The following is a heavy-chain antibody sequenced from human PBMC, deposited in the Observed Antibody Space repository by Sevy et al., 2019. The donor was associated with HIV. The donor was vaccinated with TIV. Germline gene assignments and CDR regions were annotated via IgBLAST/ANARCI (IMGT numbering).Heavy chain of an antibody. J-gene: IGHJ4*02. CDR1: GYTFSIYR. D-gene: IGHD2-15*01. Sequence: ASVKVSCKVSGYTFSIYRITWVRQAPGQGLEWMGWISPHTGDTKFAENFQDRVTMSTDTSTATAYMELSSLRSDDTAVYYGARACCTSGRCYSLAYWGQGTLVTVSS. CDR3: ARACCTSGRCYSLAY. CDR2: ISPHTGDT. V-gene: IGHV1-18*01.